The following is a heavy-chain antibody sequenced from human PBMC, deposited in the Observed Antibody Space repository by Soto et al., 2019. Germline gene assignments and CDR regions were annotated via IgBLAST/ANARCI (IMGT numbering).Heavy chain of an antibody. CDR1: GGSINTGGYY. J-gene: IGHJ4*02. CDR2: IYYSGDT. CDR3: SRDRGGYGHFDY. Sequence: QVQLKESGPGLVKPSQTLSLTCTVSGGSINTGGYYWSWIRQHPGKGLEWIGYIYYSGDTYCNPSLKSRITISVDTSKNQFSLKLRSVTAADKAVYYCSRDRGGYGHFDYCGQGTLVTVSS. D-gene: IGHD6-13*01. V-gene: IGHV4-31*03.